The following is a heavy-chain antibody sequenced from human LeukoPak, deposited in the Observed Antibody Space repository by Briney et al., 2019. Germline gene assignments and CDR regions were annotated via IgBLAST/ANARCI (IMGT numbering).Heavy chain of an antibody. V-gene: IGHV1-2*02. D-gene: IGHD6-13*01. CDR1: GYTFTSYG. J-gene: IGHJ6*03. Sequence: GASVKVSCKASGYTFTSYGVSWVRQAPGQGLEWMGWINPNSGGTNYAQKFQGRVTMTRDTSISTAYMELSRLRSDDTAVYYCARGNYYYYMDVWGKGTTVTVSS. CDR2: INPNSGGT. CDR3: ARGNYYYYMDV.